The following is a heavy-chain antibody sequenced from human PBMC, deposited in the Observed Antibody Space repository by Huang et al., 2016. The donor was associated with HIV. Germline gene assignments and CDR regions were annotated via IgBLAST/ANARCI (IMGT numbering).Heavy chain of an antibody. D-gene: IGHD3-10*01. V-gene: IGHV4-39*01. Sequence: QLLLQESGPGLVKPSEALALTCAVSGGSIRSSDYHWGWIRQPPGKGLEWIGSIYYKGSTYYMPSHKGRVTIAVDTSKHRFLLNLTSMTAADTAVYCCARHREGPVAYYSGWGSHLNYMDVWGRGRTVVVSS. CDR3: ARHREGPVAYYSGWGSHLNYMDV. J-gene: IGHJ6*03. CDR1: GGSIRSSDYH. CDR2: IYYKGST.